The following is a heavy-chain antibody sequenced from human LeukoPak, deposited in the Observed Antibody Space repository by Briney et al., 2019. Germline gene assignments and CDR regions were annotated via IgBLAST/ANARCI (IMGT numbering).Heavy chain of an antibody. D-gene: IGHD6-13*01. CDR3: ARGHSSSWLRGDY. Sequence: QPGRSLRLSCAASGFTFSSYAMHWVRQAPGKGLEWVALISYDGSNIYYADSVKGRFTISRDNSKNTLYLQMSSLRTEDTAMYYCARGHSSSWLRGDYWGQGTLVTVSS. J-gene: IGHJ4*02. CDR1: GFTFSSYA. V-gene: IGHV3-30-3*01. CDR2: ISYDGSNI.